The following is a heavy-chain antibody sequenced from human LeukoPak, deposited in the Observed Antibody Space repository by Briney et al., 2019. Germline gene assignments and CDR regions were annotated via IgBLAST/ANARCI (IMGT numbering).Heavy chain of an antibody. CDR3: AKLSSGWYYFDY. J-gene: IGHJ4*02. CDR2: ISGSGGST. D-gene: IGHD6-19*01. V-gene: IGHV3-23*01. CDR1: GFTFSSYA. Sequence: GGSLRLSCAASGFTFSSYAMSWVRQAPGKGLEWVSAISGSGGSTYYADSVKGRFTISRDNSKDTLYLQMNSLRAEDTAVYYCAKLSSGWYYFDYWGQGTLVTVSS.